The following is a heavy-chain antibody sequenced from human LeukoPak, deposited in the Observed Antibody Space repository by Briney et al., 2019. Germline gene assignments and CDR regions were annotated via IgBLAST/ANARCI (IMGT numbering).Heavy chain of an antibody. D-gene: IGHD2-15*01. Sequence: GGSLRLSCAASGSTFSNYNMNWVRHAPGKGLELVSSITSSSSYIYYADSVKGRFTISRDNAKNSLYLQMNSLRSDDTAVYYCVRGGTHGYRSGEPYGGYWGQGTLVTVSP. CDR3: VRGGTHGYRSGEPYGGY. J-gene: IGHJ4*02. V-gene: IGHV3-21*04. CDR1: GSTFSNYN. CDR2: ITSSSSYI.